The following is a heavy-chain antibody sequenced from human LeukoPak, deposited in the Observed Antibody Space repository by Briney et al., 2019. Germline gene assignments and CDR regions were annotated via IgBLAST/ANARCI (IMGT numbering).Heavy chain of an antibody. V-gene: IGHV4-59*01. Sequence: SETLSLTCTVSGGSIRRNFWSWIRQPPGKGLEWIGYIFYSGTYNYNPSLKSRVTIAIDTSRNQFSLRLSSVTAADTAVYYCAEEDRYKYYFDSWGQGTLVTVSS. J-gene: IGHJ4*02. CDR3: AEEDRYKYYFDS. CDR1: GGSIRRNF. CDR2: IFYSGTY. D-gene: IGHD3-9*01.